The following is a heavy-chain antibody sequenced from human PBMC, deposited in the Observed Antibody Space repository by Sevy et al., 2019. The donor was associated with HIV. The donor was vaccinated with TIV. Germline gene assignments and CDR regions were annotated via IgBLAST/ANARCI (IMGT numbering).Heavy chain of an antibody. V-gene: IGHV3-11*06. J-gene: IGHJ4*02. CDR3: ARSRSNYADYYFDY. CDR2: ISSGSSYT. Sequence: GGSLRLSCAASGLTFSDYYMTWIRQSPGKGLQWISHISSGSSYTNYADSVKGRFTISRDNAKNSLYLEIHTLRPEDTAVYYCARSRSNYADYYFDYWGQGTVVTVSS. D-gene: IGHD4-17*01. CDR1: GLTFSDYY.